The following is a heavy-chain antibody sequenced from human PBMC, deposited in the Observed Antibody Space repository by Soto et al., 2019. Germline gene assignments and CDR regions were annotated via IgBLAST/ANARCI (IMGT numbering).Heavy chain of an antibody. Sequence: QVQLQESGPGLVKPSETLSLTCTVSGGSISSYYWSWIRQPPGKGLEWIGYIYYSGSTNYNPSLKSRVTISVDTSKNQFSLELSSVTAADTAVYYCARVGPVVAAPKWPLYYFDYWGQGTLVTVSS. V-gene: IGHV4-59*01. CDR1: GGSISSYY. J-gene: IGHJ4*02. CDR2: IYYSGST. CDR3: ARVGPVVAAPKWPLYYFDY. D-gene: IGHD2-15*01.